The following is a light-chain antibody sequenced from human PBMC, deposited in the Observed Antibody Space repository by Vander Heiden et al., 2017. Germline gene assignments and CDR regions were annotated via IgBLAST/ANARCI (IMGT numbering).Light chain of an antibody. CDR1: QSISNW. CDR3: QQYNSFMWT. V-gene: IGKV1-5*03. CDR2: KAS. Sequence: DIQMTKSPSTLSASVGDRVTITCRASQSISNWLAWYQQRPGRAPKLLIYKASSLESGVPSRFSGSGSGTEFTLTISSLQPDDFATYYCQQYNSFMWTFGQGTKVEIK. J-gene: IGKJ1*01.